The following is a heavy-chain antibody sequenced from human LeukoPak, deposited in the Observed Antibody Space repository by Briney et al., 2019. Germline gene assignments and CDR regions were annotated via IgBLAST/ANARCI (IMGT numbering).Heavy chain of an antibody. D-gene: IGHD3-10*01. V-gene: IGHV3-30*18. J-gene: IGHJ4*02. CDR1: GFSLRNHG. CDR3: TKELGASGSSHMCYFDY. CDR2: VSHDGSAK. Sequence: PGRSLILSCAASGFSLRNHGMNWVRQAPGKGLEWVAVVSHDGSAKFYADSVKGRFTISRDNPNNILYLQMNSLRPEDTAVYYCTKELGASGSSHMCYFDYWGQGILVTIS.